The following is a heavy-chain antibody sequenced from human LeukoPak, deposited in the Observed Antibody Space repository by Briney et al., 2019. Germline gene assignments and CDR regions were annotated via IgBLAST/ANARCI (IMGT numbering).Heavy chain of an antibody. D-gene: IGHD3-22*01. Sequence: GGSLRLSCTASGFTFGDYAMSWFRQAPGKGLEWVGFIRSKAYGGTTEYAASVKGRFTISRDDSKSIAYLQMNSLKTEDTAVYYCTRDSQMQWLLLRFDYWGQGTLVTVSS. CDR3: TRDSQMQWLLLRFDY. J-gene: IGHJ4*02. CDR2: IRSKAYGGTT. V-gene: IGHV3-49*03. CDR1: GFTFGDYA.